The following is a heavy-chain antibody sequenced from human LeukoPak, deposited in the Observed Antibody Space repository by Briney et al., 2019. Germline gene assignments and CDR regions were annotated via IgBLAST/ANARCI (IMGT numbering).Heavy chain of an antibody. D-gene: IGHD1-26*01. J-gene: IGHJ4*02. CDR1: GFTLGDYA. CDR2: IRSKAYGCTT. Sequence: PGGSLRLSCTASGFTLGDYAMRWVRQAPGKGGEWGGFIRSKAYGCTTEYAAGVKGRLTRSRDDSKSIAYLQMNSLKTEDTAVYYCTREHSGSYYSFDYSGQGTLVTVSS. V-gene: IGHV3-49*04. CDR3: TREHSGSYYSFDY.